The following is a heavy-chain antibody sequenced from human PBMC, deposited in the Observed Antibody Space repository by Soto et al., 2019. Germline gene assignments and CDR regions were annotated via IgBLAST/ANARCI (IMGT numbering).Heavy chain of an antibody. J-gene: IGHJ3*02. CDR2: IIPIFGTA. D-gene: IGHD3-16*02. CDR3: ATHYYDYVWGSYRPDSDAFDI. V-gene: IGHV1-69*12. Sequence: QVQLVQSGAEVKKPGSSVKVSCKASGGTFSSYAISWVRQAPGQGLEWMGGIIPIFGTANYAQKFQGRVTITADESTSTAYMELSSLRSEDTAVYYCATHYYDYVWGSYRPDSDAFDIWGQGTMVTVSS. CDR1: GGTFSSYA.